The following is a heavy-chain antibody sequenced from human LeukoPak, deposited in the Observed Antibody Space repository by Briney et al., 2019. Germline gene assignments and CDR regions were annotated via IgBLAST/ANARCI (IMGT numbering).Heavy chain of an antibody. CDR3: ARDLKRSRARWENLGLDP. J-gene: IGHJ5*02. D-gene: IGHD3-16*01. CDR2: FYGNSGGQ. CDR1: GYTFTGYN. V-gene: IGHV1-2*06. Sequence: ASVKVSCTPSGYTFTGYNIYTGRQGPGPGLEWVGRFYGNSGGQNYAQKLQSRITMTRETSTRTAYVEMRSLRSDDTAVYYCARDLKRSRARWENLGLDPWGQGTLVTVSS.